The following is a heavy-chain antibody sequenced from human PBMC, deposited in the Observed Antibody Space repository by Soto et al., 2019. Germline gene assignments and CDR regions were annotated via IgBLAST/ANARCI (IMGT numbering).Heavy chain of an antibody. J-gene: IGHJ6*02. CDR2: IIPIFGTA. CDR1: GGTFSSYA. Sequence: SVKVSCKASGGTFSSYAISWVQQAPGQGLEWMGGIIPIFGTANYAQKFQGRVTIAAEKSTSTAYMELSSLRSEDTAVYYCARDRSITMVRGVIYPLGYGMDVWGQGTTVTVSS. V-gene: IGHV1-69*06. D-gene: IGHD3-10*01. CDR3: ARDRSITMVRGVIYPLGYGMDV.